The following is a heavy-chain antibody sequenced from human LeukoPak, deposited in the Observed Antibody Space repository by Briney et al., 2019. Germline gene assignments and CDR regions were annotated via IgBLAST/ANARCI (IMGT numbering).Heavy chain of an antibody. Sequence: GASVKVSCKASGYTFTGYYMHWVRQAPGQGLEWMGWMNPNSGNTAYAQNFQGRVTMTRDTSISTAYMELSSLTSADTAVYYCVGGATTIFGVARSNWFDPWGQGTLVTVSS. J-gene: IGHJ5*02. CDR3: VGGATTIFGVARSNWFDP. D-gene: IGHD3-3*01. CDR2: MNPNSGNT. V-gene: IGHV1-8*02. CDR1: GYTFTGYY.